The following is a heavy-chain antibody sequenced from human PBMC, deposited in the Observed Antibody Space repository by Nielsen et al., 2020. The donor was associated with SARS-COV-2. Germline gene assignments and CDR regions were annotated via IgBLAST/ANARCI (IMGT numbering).Heavy chain of an antibody. CDR2: IYYSGST. J-gene: IGHJ5*02. V-gene: IGHV4-39*01. CDR3: ARQVSTMVRGVMGFDP. Sequence: SETLSLTCTVSGGSVSSGSYYWGWIRQPPGKGLEWIGSIYYSGSTYYNPSLKSRVTISVDTSKNQFSLKLSSVTAADTAVYYCARQVSTMVRGVMGFDPWGQGTLVTVSS. CDR1: GGSVSSGSYY. D-gene: IGHD3-10*01.